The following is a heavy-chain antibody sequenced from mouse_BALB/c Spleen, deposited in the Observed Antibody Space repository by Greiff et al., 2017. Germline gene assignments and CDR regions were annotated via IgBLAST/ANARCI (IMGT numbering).Heavy chain of an antibody. CDR3: ARLDYDYAFAD. J-gene: IGHJ3*01. D-gene: IGHD2-4*01. CDR1: GFTFTDYY. CDR2: IRNKANGYTT. V-gene: IGHV7-3*02. Sequence: EVMLVESGGGLVQPGGSLRLSCATSGFTFTDYYMSWVRQPPGKALEWLGFIRNKANGYTTEYSASVKGRFTISRDNSQSILYLQMNTLRAEDSATYYCARLDYDYAFADWGQGTLVTVSA.